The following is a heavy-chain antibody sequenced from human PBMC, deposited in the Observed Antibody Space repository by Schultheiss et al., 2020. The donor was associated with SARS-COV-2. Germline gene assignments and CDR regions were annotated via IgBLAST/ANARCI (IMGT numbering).Heavy chain of an antibody. Sequence: GGSLRLSCAASVFTFSNAWMNWVRQAPGKGLEWVAVIWYDGSNKYYADSVKGRFTISRDNSKNTLYLQMNSLRAEDTAVYYCAKGGPGGGDLYYYYGMDVWGQGTTVTVSS. J-gene: IGHJ6*02. V-gene: IGHV3-30*02. CDR1: VFTFSNAW. CDR3: AKGGPGGGDLYYYYGMDV. CDR2: IWYDGSNK. D-gene: IGHD2-21*02.